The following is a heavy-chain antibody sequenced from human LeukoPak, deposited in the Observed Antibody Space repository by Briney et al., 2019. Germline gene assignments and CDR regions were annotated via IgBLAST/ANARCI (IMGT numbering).Heavy chain of an antibody. Sequence: GGSLRLSCAASGFTFDDYTMHWVRQAPGKGLEWVSLISWDGGSTYYADSVKGRFTISRDNSKNSLYLQMNSLRADDTAVYYCVRDQGGSSSHWGQGTLVTVSS. CDR3: VRDQGGSSSH. CDR2: ISWDGGST. D-gene: IGHD6-6*01. CDR1: GFTFDDYT. J-gene: IGHJ4*02. V-gene: IGHV3-43*01.